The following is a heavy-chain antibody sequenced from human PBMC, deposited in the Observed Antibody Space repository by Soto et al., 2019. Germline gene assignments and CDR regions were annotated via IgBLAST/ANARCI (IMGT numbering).Heavy chain of an antibody. CDR3: ARQREGTLGWFDP. Sequence: SETLSLTCTVSGGSISSSSYYWGWIRQPPGKGLEWIGSIYYSGSTYYNPSLKSRVTISVDTSKNQFSLKLSSVTAADTAVYYCARQREGTLGWFDPWGQGTLVTVSS. CDR2: IYYSGST. D-gene: IGHD1-1*01. J-gene: IGHJ5*02. V-gene: IGHV4-39*01. CDR1: GGSISSSSYY.